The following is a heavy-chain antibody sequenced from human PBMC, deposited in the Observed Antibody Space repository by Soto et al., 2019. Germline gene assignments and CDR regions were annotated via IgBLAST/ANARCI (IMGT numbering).Heavy chain of an antibody. D-gene: IGHD3-10*01. CDR1: GFTFSSYA. CDR3: AKEGDDYGSGSSFYFDY. V-gene: IGHV3-23*01. J-gene: IGHJ4*02. CDR2: ISGSGGST. Sequence: VQLLESGGGLVQPGGSLRLSCAASGFTFSSYAMSWVRQAPGKGLEWVSAISGSGGSTYYADSVTGRFTISRDNSKNTLYLQMNSLRAEDTAVYYCAKEGDDYGSGSSFYFDYWGQGTLVTVSS.